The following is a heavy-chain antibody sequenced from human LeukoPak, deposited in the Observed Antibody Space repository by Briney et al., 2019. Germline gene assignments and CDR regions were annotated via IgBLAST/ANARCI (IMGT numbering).Heavy chain of an antibody. V-gene: IGHV3-33*01. Sequence: GGSLRLSCAASGFSFSRYGMHWVRQAPGKGLEWVALILFDGSNEYYADSVKGRFTISRDNSKNTLYLQMNSLRTEDTALYYCARDGTLFGFDPWGQGTLATVSS. J-gene: IGHJ5*02. CDR3: ARDGTLFGFDP. CDR2: ILFDGSNE. D-gene: IGHD1-1*01. CDR1: GFSFSRYG.